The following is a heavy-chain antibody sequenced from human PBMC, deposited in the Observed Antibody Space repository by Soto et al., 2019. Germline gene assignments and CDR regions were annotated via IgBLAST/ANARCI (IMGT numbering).Heavy chain of an antibody. D-gene: IGHD4-4*01. Sequence: GGSXRLSCSASGFTFIIYCMHGVRHAPGKGLEWVAVISYDGSNKYYADSVKGRFTISRDNSKNTLYLRMNSLRAEDTAVYYCAKDIRDGYSNDAFDIWGQGTMV. CDR1: GFTFIIYC. CDR3: AKDIRDGYSNDAFDI. CDR2: ISYDGSNK. V-gene: IGHV3-30*18. J-gene: IGHJ3*02.